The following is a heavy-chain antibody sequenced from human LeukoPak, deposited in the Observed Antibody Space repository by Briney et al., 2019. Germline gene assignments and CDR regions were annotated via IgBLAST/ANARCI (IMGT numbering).Heavy chain of an antibody. CDR1: GFTFSSYV. V-gene: IGHV3-23*01. Sequence: GGSLRLSCAASGFTFSSYVMSWVRQAPGKGLEWVSAISGSGGSTYYTDSVKGRFTISRDTSRNTLYLQMNSLRAEDTAVYYCARGPSGYHNTGGQGTLVTVSS. CDR3: ARGPSGYHNT. J-gene: IGHJ4*02. D-gene: IGHD5-12*01. CDR2: ISGSGGST.